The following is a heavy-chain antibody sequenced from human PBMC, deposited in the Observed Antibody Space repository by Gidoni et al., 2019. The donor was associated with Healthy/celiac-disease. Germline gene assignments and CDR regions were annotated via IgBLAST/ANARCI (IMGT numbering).Heavy chain of an antibody. V-gene: IGHV4-39*01. CDR1: GGSISSSTYY. J-gene: IGHJ2*01. D-gene: IGHD2-15*01. CDR2: IYYSGST. CDR3: ARWCIVVGAWYFDL. Sequence: QLQLQESGPGLVKPSETLSLTCPVSGGSISSSTYYWGWIRQPPGKGLEWIGSIYYSGSTYYNPSLKSRVTISVDTSKNQFSLKLSSVTAADTAVYYCARWCIVVGAWYFDLWGRGTLVTVSS.